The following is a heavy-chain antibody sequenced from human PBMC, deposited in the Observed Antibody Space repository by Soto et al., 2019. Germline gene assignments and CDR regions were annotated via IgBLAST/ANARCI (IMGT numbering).Heavy chain of an antibody. CDR3: ERAGKYYYGSGSPYYYGMDV. CDR1: GYTFTSYG. D-gene: IGHD3-10*01. CDR2: ISGYNGNT. Sequence: QVQLVQSGAEVKKPGASVKVSCKASGYTFTSYGVSWVRQAPGQGLEWMGWISGYNGNTNYAQKLQGRVTMTTATSTSTAYMELRSLRSDDTAVYYCERAGKYYYGSGSPYYYGMDVWGQGITVTVSS. V-gene: IGHV1-18*04. J-gene: IGHJ6*02.